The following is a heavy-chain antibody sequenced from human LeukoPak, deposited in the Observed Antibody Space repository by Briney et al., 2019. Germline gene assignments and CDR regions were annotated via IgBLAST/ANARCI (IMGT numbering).Heavy chain of an antibody. D-gene: IGHD3-22*01. V-gene: IGHV1-69*05. CDR2: IIPIFGTA. Sequence: SVKVSCKASGGTFSSYAISWVRQAPGQGLEWMGRIIPIFGTANYAQKFQGRVTITTDESTSTAYTELSSLRSEDTAVYYCARRTPISYDSSGYGDAFDIWGQGTMVTVSS. J-gene: IGHJ3*02. CDR3: ARRTPISYDSSGYGDAFDI. CDR1: GGTFSSYA.